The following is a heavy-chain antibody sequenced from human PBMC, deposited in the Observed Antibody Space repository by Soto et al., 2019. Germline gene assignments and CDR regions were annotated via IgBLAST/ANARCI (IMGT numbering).Heavy chain of an antibody. CDR3: ARAPDPLYSSSWYYFDY. CDR2: IYYSGST. CDR1: GGSISSYY. J-gene: IGHJ4*02. D-gene: IGHD6-13*01. V-gene: IGHV4-59*01. Sequence: QVQLQESGPGLVKPSETLSLTCTVSGGSISSYYWSWIRQPPGKGLEWIGYIYYSGSTNYNPSLKSRVTISVATSKNPFSLKLSSVTAADTAVYYCARAPDPLYSSSWYYFDYWGQGTLVTVSS.